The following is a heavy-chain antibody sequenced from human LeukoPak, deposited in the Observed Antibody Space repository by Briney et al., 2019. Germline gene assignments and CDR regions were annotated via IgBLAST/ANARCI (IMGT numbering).Heavy chain of an antibody. D-gene: IGHD2-21*02. Sequence: ASVKVSCKASGYTFTGYYIHWVRQAPGQGLEWMGWINPNSGGTNYVPKFQGRVTMTRDTSISTAYMELSRLTFDDTTIYYCATTLHIVVVTWHAFDIWGQGTMVTVSS. CDR3: ATTLHIVVVTWHAFDI. CDR2: INPNSGGT. V-gene: IGHV1-2*02. CDR1: GYTFTGYY. J-gene: IGHJ3*02.